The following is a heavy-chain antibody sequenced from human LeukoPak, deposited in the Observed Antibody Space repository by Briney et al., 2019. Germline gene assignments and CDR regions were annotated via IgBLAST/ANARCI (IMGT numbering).Heavy chain of an antibody. Sequence: GGSLRLSCGPSGFTFSSYEMNWVRQAPGQGLEWVSYISSSGSTIYYADSVKGRFTISRDNAKNSLYLQMNSLRAEDTAVYYCARVVGATLFDYWGQGTLVTVSS. CDR2: ISSSGSTI. CDR1: GFTFSSYE. D-gene: IGHD1-26*01. V-gene: IGHV3-48*03. J-gene: IGHJ4*02. CDR3: ARVVGATLFDY.